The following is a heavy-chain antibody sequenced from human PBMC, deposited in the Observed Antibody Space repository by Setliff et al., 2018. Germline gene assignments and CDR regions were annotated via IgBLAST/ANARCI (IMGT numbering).Heavy chain of an antibody. D-gene: IGHD2-8*01. CDR3: ARLVRYCTRTACQKLAGDET. CDR2: ISAYNGHT. Sequence: ASVKVSCKASGYNFAESIVSWVRQAPGQGLEWMGWISAYNGHTYSAQKFQARVTLTTDTSTNMAYMELRGLRSDDTAVYYCARLVRYCTRTACQKLAGDETWGQGTQVTVSS. V-gene: IGHV1-18*01. J-gene: IGHJ4*01. CDR1: GYNFAESI.